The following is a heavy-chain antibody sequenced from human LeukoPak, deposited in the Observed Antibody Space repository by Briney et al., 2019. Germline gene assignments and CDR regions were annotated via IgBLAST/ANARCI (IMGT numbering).Heavy chain of an antibody. CDR3: ARDRDHRALAGSFDP. J-gene: IGHJ5*02. Sequence: ASVKVSCKTSGYSFTNSGVSWVRQVPGQGLEWMGWISAYNGNAKYAQKVQDRVTLTTDTSTSTVYMEPGSLRSDDTAVYYCARDRDHRALAGSFDPWGQGTLVTVSS. CDR2: ISAYNGNA. V-gene: IGHV1-18*01. CDR1: GYSFTNSG. D-gene: IGHD6-19*01.